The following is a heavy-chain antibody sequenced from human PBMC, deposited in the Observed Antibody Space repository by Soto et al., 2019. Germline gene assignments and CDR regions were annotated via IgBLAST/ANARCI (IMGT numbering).Heavy chain of an antibody. D-gene: IGHD4-17*01. V-gene: IGHV3-73*01. CDR3: TRLPPDDYGDYVY. J-gene: IGHJ4*02. CDR1: GFTFSGSA. CDR2: IRSKGNSYAT. Sequence: EVQLVESGGGLVQPGGSLKLSCAASGFTFSGSAMHWVRQASGKGLEWFGRIRSKGNSYATAYAASVKGRFTISRDDSKNTAYLQMYSLKTEDTSVYYCTRLPPDDYGDYVYWGQGTLVTVSS.